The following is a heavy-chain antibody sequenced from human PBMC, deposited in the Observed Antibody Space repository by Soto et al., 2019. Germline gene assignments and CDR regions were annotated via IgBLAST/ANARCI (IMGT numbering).Heavy chain of an antibody. D-gene: IGHD2-21*02. V-gene: IGHV4-59*01. Sequence: PSETQSLTCTVSGGYISSYYWGWIRQPPGKGLEWIGYIYYSGSTNYNPSHKSRVTISVDTSKNQFSLKLSSVTAADTAVYYCARDGMTTGDTWGPGTLVTVSS. CDR3: ARDGMTTGDT. CDR1: GGYISSYY. CDR2: IYYSGST. J-gene: IGHJ4*02.